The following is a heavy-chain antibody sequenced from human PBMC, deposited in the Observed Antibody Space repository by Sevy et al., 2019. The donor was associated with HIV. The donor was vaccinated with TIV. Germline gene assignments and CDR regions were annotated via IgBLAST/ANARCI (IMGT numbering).Heavy chain of an antibody. V-gene: IGHV1-2*06. J-gene: IGHJ6*02. CDR1: GYTFTGYY. CDR3: ASGATRRGYSYANYYYYGMDV. Sequence: ASVKVSCKASGYTFTGYYMHWVRQAPGQGLEWVGRINPNSGGTNYAQKFQGRDTMTRDTSISTAYMELSRLRSDDTAVYYCASGATRRGYSYANYYYYGMDVWGQGTTVTVSS. CDR2: INPNSGGT. D-gene: IGHD5-18*01.